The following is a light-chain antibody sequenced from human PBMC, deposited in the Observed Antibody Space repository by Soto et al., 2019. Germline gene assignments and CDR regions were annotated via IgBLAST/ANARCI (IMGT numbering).Light chain of an antibody. CDR1: SSDIGRYNY. J-gene: IGLJ1*01. Sequence: QSALTQPASVSGSHGQSITISCTGTSSDIGRYNYVSWYQQHPGKAPKLMIYEVSNRPSGVSNRFSGSKSGNTASLTISGLQAEDEADYYCSSYTSSTTLHVFGTGTKLTVL. V-gene: IGLV2-14*01. CDR2: EVS. CDR3: SSYTSSTTLHV.